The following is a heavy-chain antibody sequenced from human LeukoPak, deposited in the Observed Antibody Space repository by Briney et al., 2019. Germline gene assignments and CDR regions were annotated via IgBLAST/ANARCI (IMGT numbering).Heavy chain of an antibody. D-gene: IGHD4-23*01. Sequence: PSETLSLTCIVSGDSISSSSSYWGWIRQPPGKGLEWIGSRYYRGSTYYNPSLKSRVTISEDTSKNQLSLKLSSVTAADTVVYYCARDQGSYGGNPFDYWGQGTLVTVSS. J-gene: IGHJ4*02. V-gene: IGHV4-39*07. CDR2: RYYRGST. CDR1: GDSISSSSSY. CDR3: ARDQGSYGGNPFDY.